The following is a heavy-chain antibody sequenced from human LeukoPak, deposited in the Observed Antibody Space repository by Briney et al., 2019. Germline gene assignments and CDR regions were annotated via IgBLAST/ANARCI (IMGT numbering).Heavy chain of an antibody. CDR1: GYSFTNYW. CDR3: ASRKKGMASAGFDY. V-gene: IGHV5-51*03. D-gene: IGHD5-24*01. CDR2: IYPGDSDT. J-gene: IGHJ4*02. Sequence: GESLKISCKGSGYSFTNYWIGWVRQMPGKGLEWMGIIYPGDSDTRYSPSFQGQVTISAEQSISTAYLQWSSLKASDTALYYRASRKKGMASAGFDYWGQGTLVTVSS.